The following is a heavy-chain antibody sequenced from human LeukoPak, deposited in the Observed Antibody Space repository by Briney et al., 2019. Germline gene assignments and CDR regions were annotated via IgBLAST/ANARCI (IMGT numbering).Heavy chain of an antibody. V-gene: IGHV3-21*01. J-gene: IGHJ6*03. D-gene: IGHD4-17*01. CDR1: GFTFSSYS. Sequence: GGSLRLSCAASGFTFSSYSMNWVRQAPGKGLEGVSSISSSSSYIYYADSVKGRFTISRDNAKNSLYLQMNSLRAEDTAVYYCARDPGTVTYSYYYYMDVWGKGTTVTVSS. CDR2: ISSSSSYI. CDR3: ARDPGTVTYSYYYYMDV.